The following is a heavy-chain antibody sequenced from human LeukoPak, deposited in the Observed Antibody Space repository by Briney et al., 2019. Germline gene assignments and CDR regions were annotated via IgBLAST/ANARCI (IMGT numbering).Heavy chain of an antibody. J-gene: IGHJ4*02. CDR2: IYYSGST. D-gene: IGHD3-9*01. CDR3: ARRSYDILTGYYNVDY. Sequence: SETLTLTCTVSGGSISSSSYYWGWIRQPPGKGLEWIGSIYYSGSTYYNPSLKSRVTISVDTSKNQFSLKLSSVTAADTAVYYCARRSYDILTGYYNVDYWGQGTLVTVSS. V-gene: IGHV4-39*01. CDR1: GGSISSSSYY.